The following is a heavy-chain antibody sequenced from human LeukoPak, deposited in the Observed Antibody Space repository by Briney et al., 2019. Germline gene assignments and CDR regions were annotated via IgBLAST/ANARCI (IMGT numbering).Heavy chain of an antibody. CDR3: ARGSRVGVRGPFGP. D-gene: IGHD3-10*02. J-gene: IGHJ5*02. Sequence: GASVKVSCKASVYTFTSYYMHWVGQAPGQGLGWLGIINPSGGSTSYAQKFQGRVTMTRDTSTSTVYMELSSLRSEDTAVYYCARGSRVGVRGPFGPWGQGTLATVSS. CDR1: VYTFTSYY. CDR2: INPSGGST. V-gene: IGHV1-46*03.